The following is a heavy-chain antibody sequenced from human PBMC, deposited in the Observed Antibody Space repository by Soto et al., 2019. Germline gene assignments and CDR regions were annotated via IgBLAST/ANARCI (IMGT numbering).Heavy chain of an antibody. V-gene: IGHV4-31*03. CDR2: IYYRGTT. Sequence: SETLSLTCTVSRGSISGGGYYWSWLRQFPGKGLEWIGFIYYRGTTHYNPSLESRVTITVDRSEDQFFLELSSVTAADTAISYCASGGYSTFHFDHWGQGTLVTVSS. D-gene: IGHD6-13*01. J-gene: IGHJ4*02. CDR3: ASGGYSTFHFDH. CDR1: RGSISGGGYY.